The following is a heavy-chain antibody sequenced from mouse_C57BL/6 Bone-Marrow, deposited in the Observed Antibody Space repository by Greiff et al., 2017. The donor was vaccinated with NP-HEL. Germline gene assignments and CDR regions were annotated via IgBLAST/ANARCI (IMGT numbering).Heavy chain of an antibody. J-gene: IGHJ3*01. CDR3: AREGYYSAWFAY. V-gene: IGHV1-64*01. CDR1: GYTFTSYW. D-gene: IGHD2-3*01. Sequence: QVQLKQPGAELVKPGASVKLSCKASGYTFTSYWMHWVKQRPGQGLEWIGMIHPNSGSTNYNEKFKSKATLTVDKSSSTAYMQLSSLTSEDSAVYYGAREGYYSAWFAYGGQGTLVTVSA. CDR2: IHPNSGST.